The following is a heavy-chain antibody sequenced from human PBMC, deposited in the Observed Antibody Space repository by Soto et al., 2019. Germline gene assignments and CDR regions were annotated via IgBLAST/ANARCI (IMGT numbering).Heavy chain of an antibody. V-gene: IGHV3-23*01. CDR2: ISGSGGST. J-gene: IGHJ3*02. CDR1: GFTFSSYA. D-gene: IGHD2-21*02. Sequence: PGGSLRLSCAASGFTFSSYAMSWVRQAPGKGLEWVSAISGSGGSTYYADSVKGRFTISRDNSKNTLYLQMNSLRAEDTAVYYCAKVTGHIVVVTATMRAFDIWGQGTMVTVSS. CDR3: AKVTGHIVVVTATMRAFDI.